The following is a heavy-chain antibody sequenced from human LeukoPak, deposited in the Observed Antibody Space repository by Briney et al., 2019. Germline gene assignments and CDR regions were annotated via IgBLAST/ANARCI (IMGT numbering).Heavy chain of an antibody. CDR2: IKSDGSDK. Sequence: PGGSLRLSCAASGFPFSHYSMTWVRQTPGKGLEWVANIKSDGSDKYSVNFVEGRFTISRDNAKESLSLQMNSLRAEDTAVYYCARWGKYYYDSSGYYYWGQGTLVSVSS. D-gene: IGHD3-22*01. J-gene: IGHJ4*02. V-gene: IGHV3-7*05. CDR3: ARWGKYYYDSSGYYY. CDR1: GFPFSHYS.